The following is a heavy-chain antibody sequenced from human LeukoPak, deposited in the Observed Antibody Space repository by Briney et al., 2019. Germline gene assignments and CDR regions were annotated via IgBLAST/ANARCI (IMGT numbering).Heavy chain of an antibody. Sequence: GGSLRLSCAASGFSFSIYWMTWVRQAPGKGLEWVGNIKEDGGEKYYVDSVKGRFTMSRDNAKNWLYLQMNSLRAEDTAVYYCARRGVDGTSDYWGQGTLVTVSS. V-gene: IGHV3-7*01. CDR2: IKEDGGEK. CDR1: GFSFSIYW. J-gene: IGHJ4*02. CDR3: ARRGVDGTSDY. D-gene: IGHD1-1*01.